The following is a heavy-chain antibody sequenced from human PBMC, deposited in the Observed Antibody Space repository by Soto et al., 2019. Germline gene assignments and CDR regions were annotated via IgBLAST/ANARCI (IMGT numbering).Heavy chain of an antibody. CDR1: GFTFSTYG. V-gene: IGHV3-33*01. CDR3: ARDVAVARYRRNWVDP. J-gene: IGHJ5*02. Sequence: PGGSLRLSCAASGFTFSTYGMHWVRQAPGKGLEWVAVIWYDGSNKYYIDSVKGRFTISRDNSKNTLYLQMSSLRAEDTAVYYCARDVAVARYRRNWVDP. D-gene: IGHD6-19*01. CDR2: IWYDGSNK.